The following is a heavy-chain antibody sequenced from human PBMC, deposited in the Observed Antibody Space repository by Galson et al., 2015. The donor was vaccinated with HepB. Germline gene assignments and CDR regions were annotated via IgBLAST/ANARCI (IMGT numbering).Heavy chain of an antibody. D-gene: IGHD3-3*01. CDR3: ARDGGGLRELEWLSPNEALDY. Sequence: YGMHWVRQAPGKGLEWVALIWFDGSKKYYADSVKGRFTTSRDNSNNTLFLQMNSLRAEDTAVYYCARDGGGLRELEWLSPNEALDYWGQGILVTVAS. CDR1: YG. CDR2: IWFDGSKK. J-gene: IGHJ4*02. V-gene: IGHV3-33*01.